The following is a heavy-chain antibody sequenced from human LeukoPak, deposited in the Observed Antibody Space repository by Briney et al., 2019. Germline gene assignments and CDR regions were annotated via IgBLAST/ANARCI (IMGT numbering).Heavy chain of an antibody. V-gene: IGHV1-18*01. CDR1: GYTFTSYG. Sequence: ASVKVSCKAFGYTFTSYGISWVRQAPGQGLEWMGWISAYNGNTNYAQKLQGRVTMTTDTSTSTAYMELRSLRSDDTAVYYCATDGPRGMVYAQGMGYWGQGTLVTVSS. D-gene: IGHD2-8*01. J-gene: IGHJ4*02. CDR3: ATDGPRGMVYAQGMGY. CDR2: ISAYNGNT.